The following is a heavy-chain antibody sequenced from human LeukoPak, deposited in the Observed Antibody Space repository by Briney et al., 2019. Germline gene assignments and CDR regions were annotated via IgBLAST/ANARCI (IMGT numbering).Heavy chain of an antibody. D-gene: IGHD6-19*01. CDR3: AKDLGSGWPGHDAFDI. CDR1: GYTFTSYD. CDR2: MNPNSGNT. V-gene: IGHV1-8*01. Sequence: ASVKVSCKASGYTFTSYDINWVRQATGQGLEWMGWMNPNSGNTGYAQKFQGRVTMTRNTSISTAYMELSSLRAEDTAVYYCAKDLGSGWPGHDAFDIWGQGTMVTVSS. J-gene: IGHJ3*02.